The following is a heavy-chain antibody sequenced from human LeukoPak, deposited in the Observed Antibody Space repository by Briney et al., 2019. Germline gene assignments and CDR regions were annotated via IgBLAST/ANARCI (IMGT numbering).Heavy chain of an antibody. CDR3: ARGHTAVTRHFDF. V-gene: IGHV3-21*01. J-gene: IGHJ4*02. D-gene: IGHD4-17*01. CDR2: ISSSSSYI. Sequence: GGSLRLSCAASGFTFDDYTMHWVRQAPGKGLEWVSSISSSSSYIYYADSVKGRFTISRDNAKNSLYLQMNSLRAEDTAVYYCARGHTAVTRHFDFWGQGTLVTVSS. CDR1: GFTFDDYT.